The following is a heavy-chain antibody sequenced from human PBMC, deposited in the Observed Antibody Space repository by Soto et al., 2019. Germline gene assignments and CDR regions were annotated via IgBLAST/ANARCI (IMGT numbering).Heavy chain of an antibody. CDR2: IYYSGST. D-gene: IGHD2-15*01. CDR1: GGSISSSSYY. Sequence: SETLSLTCTVSGGSISSSSYYWGWIRQPPGKGLEWIGSIYYSGSTYYNPSLKSRVTISVDTSKNQFSLKLSSVTAADTAVYYCARLNEDIVVVVAAPGGWFDPWGQGTLVTVS. CDR3: ARLNEDIVVVVAAPGGWFDP. V-gene: IGHV4-39*01. J-gene: IGHJ5*02.